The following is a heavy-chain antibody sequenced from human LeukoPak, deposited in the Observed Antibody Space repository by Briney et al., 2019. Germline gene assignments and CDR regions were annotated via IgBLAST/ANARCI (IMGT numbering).Heavy chain of an antibody. J-gene: IGHJ5*02. CDR1: GGSISSYC. CDR2: IYYSGST. Sequence: PSETLSLTCTVSGGSISSYCWSWIRQPPGKGLEWIGYIYYSGSTNYNPSLKSRVTISVDTSKNQFSLKLSSVTAADTAVYYCARERPDYYGSGGFDPWGQGTLVTVSS. V-gene: IGHV4-59*12. CDR3: ARERPDYYGSGGFDP. D-gene: IGHD3-10*01.